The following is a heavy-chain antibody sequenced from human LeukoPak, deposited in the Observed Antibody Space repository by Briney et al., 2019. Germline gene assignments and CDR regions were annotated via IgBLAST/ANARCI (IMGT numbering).Heavy chain of an antibody. Sequence: HGASVKVSCKASGGTFSSYAISWVRQAPGQGLEWMGGIIPIFGTANYAQKFQGRVTITADQSTSTAYMELSSLRSEDTAVYYCATAYSYVSVGGPYYMDVWGKGTTVTVSS. CDR3: ATAYSYVSVGGPYYMDV. V-gene: IGHV1-69*13. CDR1: GGTFSSYA. CDR2: IIPIFGTA. D-gene: IGHD5-18*01. J-gene: IGHJ6*03.